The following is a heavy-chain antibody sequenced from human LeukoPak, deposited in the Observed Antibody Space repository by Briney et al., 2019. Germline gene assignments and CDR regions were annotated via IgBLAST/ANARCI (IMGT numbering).Heavy chain of an antibody. CDR1: GYTFTSYD. D-gene: IGHD4-11*01. J-gene: IGHJ6*03. CDR2: MNPNSGNT. V-gene: IGHV1-8*03. Sequence: ASVKVSCKASGYTFTSYDINWVRQATGQGLEWMGWMNPNSGNTGYAQKLQGRVTITTDTSTSTAYMELRNLRSDDTAVYYCARVGFSKFYHHMDVWGKGTTVTVSS. CDR3: ARVGFSKFYHHMDV.